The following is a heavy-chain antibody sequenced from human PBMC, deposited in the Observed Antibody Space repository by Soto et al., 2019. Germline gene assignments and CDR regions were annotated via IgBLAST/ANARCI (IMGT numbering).Heavy chain of an antibody. Sequence: ESGGGLVQPGRSLRLSCAASGFTFDDYAMHWVRQAPGNGLEWVYGISWNSGSIGYADSVKGRFTISRDNAKNSLYLQMNSLRAEDTALYYCAKDIYTRRGAFDIWGQGTMVTVSS. J-gene: IGHJ3*02. CDR1: GFTFDDYA. V-gene: IGHV3-9*01. D-gene: IGHD3-10*01. CDR2: ISWNSGSI. CDR3: AKDIYTRRGAFDI.